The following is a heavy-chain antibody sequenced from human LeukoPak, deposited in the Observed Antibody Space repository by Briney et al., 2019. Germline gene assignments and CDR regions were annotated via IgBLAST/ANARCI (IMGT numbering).Heavy chain of an antibody. CDR2: ISSSGSYI. CDR3: ARDLGPRTSCYDY. D-gene: IGHD2-2*01. CDR1: GFTFSSYS. Sequence: GGSLRPSCAASGFTFSSYSMNWVRQAPGKGLDWVSSISSSGSYIYYADSVKGRFTVSRDNAKNSLYLQMNSLRGEDTAVYYCARDLGPRTSCYDYWGQGALVTVSS. V-gene: IGHV3-21*01. J-gene: IGHJ4*02.